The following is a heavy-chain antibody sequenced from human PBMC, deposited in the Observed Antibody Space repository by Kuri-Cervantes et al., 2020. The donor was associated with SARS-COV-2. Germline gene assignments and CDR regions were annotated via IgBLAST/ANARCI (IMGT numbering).Heavy chain of an antibody. J-gene: IGHJ6*03. CDR1: GFTFGDYA. V-gene: IGHV3-49*03. D-gene: IGHD6-19*01. CDR2: CRRKAYGGTS. CDR3: TTGPGVAVRPDSYFYMDV. Sequence: GESLKISRTASGFTFGDYAMNWFRQTPGKGLEWVGFCRRKAYGGTSKYAASVKDRYTISRDDTVTIASLQMNSLKTEDTAVYYCTTGPGVAVRPDSYFYMDVWGKGTTVTVSS.